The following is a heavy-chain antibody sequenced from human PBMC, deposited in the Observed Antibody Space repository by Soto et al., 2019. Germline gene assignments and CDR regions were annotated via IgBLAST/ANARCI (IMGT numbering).Heavy chain of an antibody. CDR3: AGMPYTSGLRFDP. D-gene: IGHD6-19*01. Sequence: SETMSLTCNLSGDSYSISTYSWSWIRQPPGKALQWIGFIYQSGVTSYNPSLASRVSISLDRSNNQCSLKLKSVTAADTAVYFCAGMPYTSGLRFDPWGPGTLVTVSS. V-gene: IGHV4-30-2*01. J-gene: IGHJ5*02. CDR1: GDSYSISTYS. CDR2: IYQSGVT.